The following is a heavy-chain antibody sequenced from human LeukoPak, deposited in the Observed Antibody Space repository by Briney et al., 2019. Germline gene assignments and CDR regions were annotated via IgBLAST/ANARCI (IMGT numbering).Heavy chain of an antibody. D-gene: IGHD6-13*01. CDR2: IYRGGDS. CDR1: GFTFSSYE. V-gene: IGHV3-53*01. CDR3: ARGRQQLAYFDY. J-gene: IGHJ4*02. Sequence: AGGSLRLSCAASGFTFSSYEMNWVRQAPGKGLEWVSIIYRGGDSYYADSVRGRFTISRDNSINTLYLQLNSLRAEDTAVYYCARGRQQLAYFDYWGQGTLVTVSS.